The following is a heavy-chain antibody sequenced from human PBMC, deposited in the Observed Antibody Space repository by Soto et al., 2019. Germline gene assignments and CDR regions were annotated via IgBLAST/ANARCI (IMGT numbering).Heavy chain of an antibody. CDR3: ASCPQSRAYGLLVG. CDR2: IYSGGST. J-gene: IGHJ4*02. V-gene: IGHV3-66*01. Sequence: EVQLVESGGGLVQPGGSLRLSCAASGFTVSNNYMSWVRQAPGKGLEWVSVIYSGGSTYYADSVRGRFTISRDNSKNTLYLQMNSLRAEDTAVYYCASCPQSRAYGLLVGWGQGTLVTVSS. CDR1: GFTVSNNY. D-gene: IGHD5-12*01.